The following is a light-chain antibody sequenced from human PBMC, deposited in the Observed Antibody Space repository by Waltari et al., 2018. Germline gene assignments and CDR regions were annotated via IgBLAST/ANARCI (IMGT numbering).Light chain of an antibody. V-gene: IGLV8-61*01. CDR3: ALYMGSGIWV. CDR2: KAN. CDR1: FGSLSTTSY. Sequence: QTVVTQEPSLSVSPGGTVTLTCALSFGSLSTTSYATWYQQTPGQAPRTLVYKANARSSGVPDRFAGSIIGNTAALTITGAQADDESDYYCALYMGSGIWVFGGGTRLTVL. J-gene: IGLJ3*02.